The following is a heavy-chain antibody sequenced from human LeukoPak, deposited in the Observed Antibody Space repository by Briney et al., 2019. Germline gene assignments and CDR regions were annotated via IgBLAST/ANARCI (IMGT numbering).Heavy chain of an antibody. CDR2: ISVSGNT. CDR1: GFTLTSYA. J-gene: IGHJ3*02. CDR3: ARWCKWEPPHAFDI. D-gene: IGHD1-26*01. Sequence: GGSLRLSCAASGFTLTSYAMSWVRQGPGKGLEWVSAISVSGNTYHADSVKGRFTISRDSSKNTLYLQMNSLRAEDTAVYYCARWCKWEPPHAFDIWGQGTMVTVSS. V-gene: IGHV3-23*01.